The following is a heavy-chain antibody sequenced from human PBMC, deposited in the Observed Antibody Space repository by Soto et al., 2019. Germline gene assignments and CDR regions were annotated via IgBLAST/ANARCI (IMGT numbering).Heavy chain of an antibody. J-gene: IGHJ5*02. CDR2: INAGNGNT. D-gene: IGHD6-13*01. CDR1: GYTFTSYA. Sequence: ASVKVSCKXSGYTFTSYAMHWVRQAPGQRLEWMGWINAGNGNTKYSQKFQGRVTITRDTSAGTAYMELSSLRSEDTAVYYCARDEYSSSWPRGGWFDPWGQGTLVTVSS. V-gene: IGHV1-3*01. CDR3: ARDEYSSSWPRGGWFDP.